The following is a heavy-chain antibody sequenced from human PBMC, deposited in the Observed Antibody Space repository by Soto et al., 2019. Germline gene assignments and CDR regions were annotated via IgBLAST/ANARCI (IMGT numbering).Heavy chain of an antibody. J-gene: IGHJ6*02. V-gene: IGHV3-30-3*01. CDR3: ARDLVDGAYGMDV. Sequence: VQLLESGGGLVQPGGSLRLSCAASGFTFSSYAMHWVRQAPGKGLEWVAVISYDGSNKYYADSVKGRFTISRDNSKNTLYLQMNSLRAEDTAVYYCARDLVDGAYGMDVWGQGTTVTVSS. CDR1: GFTFSSYA. CDR2: ISYDGSNK. D-gene: IGHD3-10*01.